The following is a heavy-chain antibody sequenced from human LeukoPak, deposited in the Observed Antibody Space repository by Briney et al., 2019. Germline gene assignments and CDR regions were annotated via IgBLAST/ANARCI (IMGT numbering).Heavy chain of an antibody. D-gene: IGHD3-10*01. V-gene: IGHV3-33*08. Sequence: GGSLRLSCAASGFIFSSYSMIWIRQAPGKGLEWGAVIWYDGSNKYYADSVKGRFTISRDNSKNTLYLQMNSLRAEDTAVYYCARDRGSGTLPYWYFDLWGRGTLVSVSS. CDR2: IWYDGSNK. CDR3: ARDRGSGTLPYWYFDL. J-gene: IGHJ2*01. CDR1: GFIFSSYS.